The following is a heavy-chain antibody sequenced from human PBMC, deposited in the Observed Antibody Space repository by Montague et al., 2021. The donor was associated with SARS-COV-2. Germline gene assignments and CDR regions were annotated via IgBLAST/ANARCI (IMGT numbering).Heavy chain of an antibody. CDR1: GGSISSSSYY. J-gene: IGHJ5*01. CDR3: ARAGVQIWFRRGFDS. CDR2: IYYSGST. D-gene: IGHD5-18*01. Sequence: SETLSLTCTVSGGSISSSSYYWGWIRQPPGKELEWIGSIYYSGSTYYNPSLKSRVTISVDTSKNQFSLKLSSVTAADTAVYYCARAGVQIWFRRGFDSWGQGTLVTVSS. V-gene: IGHV4-39*01.